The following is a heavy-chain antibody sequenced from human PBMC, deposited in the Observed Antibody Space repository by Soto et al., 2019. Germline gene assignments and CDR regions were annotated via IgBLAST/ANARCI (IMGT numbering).Heavy chain of an antibody. V-gene: IGHV4-61*01. CDR1: GGAVSSGSYY. CDR3: ARGYGL. CDR2: IYYSGST. J-gene: IGHJ4*02. D-gene: IGHD3-16*01. Sequence: QEQLQESGPGLVKPSETLSLTCTVSGGAVSSGSYYWSRIRQPPGKGLEWIGYIYYSGSTNYNPSLKRRVTISVDTSKNQFSLKLSSVTAADTAVYYCARGYGLWGQGTLVTVSS.